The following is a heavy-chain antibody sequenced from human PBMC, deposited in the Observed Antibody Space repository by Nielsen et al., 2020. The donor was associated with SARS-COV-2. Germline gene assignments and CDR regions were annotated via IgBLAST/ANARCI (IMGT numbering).Heavy chain of an antibody. CDR1: EFTFSSYS. J-gene: IGHJ6*02. V-gene: IGHV3-21*01. Sequence: GGSLRISFAASEFTFSSYSMNWVRRAPGKGLEWVSSISSSSSHIFYADSVNGRFTISRDNAKNSLFLLMNSLRAEDTAVYYCARGGCSTTSCYLGMDVWGQGTTVPSP. D-gene: IGHD2-2*01. CDR2: ISSSSSHI. CDR3: ARGGCSTTSCYLGMDV.